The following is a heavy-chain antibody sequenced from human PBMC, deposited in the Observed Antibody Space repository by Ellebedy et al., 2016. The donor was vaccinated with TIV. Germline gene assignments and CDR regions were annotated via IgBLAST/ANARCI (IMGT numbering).Heavy chain of an antibody. CDR1: GFTFSSCS. J-gene: IGHJ4*02. CDR2: ISRGSNII. V-gene: IGHV3-48*04. CDR3: ALPSRSSTWYYFNY. D-gene: IGHD6-13*01. Sequence: GESLKISCAASGFTFSSCSMNWVRQVPGKGLEWVSYISRGSNIIYYADSVEGRFTISRDNAKNSLSLQMNSLRVEDTAVYYCALPSRSSTWYYFNYWGLGTLVTVSS.